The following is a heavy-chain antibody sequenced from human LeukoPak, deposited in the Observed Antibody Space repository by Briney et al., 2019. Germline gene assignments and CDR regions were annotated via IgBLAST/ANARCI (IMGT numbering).Heavy chain of an antibody. D-gene: IGHD5-12*01. CDR2: INWNGRAV. CDR3: AKDRGYSNNVIFHY. CDR1: GFTFSSYA. J-gene: IGHJ4*02. V-gene: IGHV3-9*01. Sequence: GRSLRLSCAASGFTFSSYAMHWVRQVPGKGLEWVSTINWNGRAVGYADSVRGRFTISRDNAKNSVFLQMNSLRGEDTAFYYCAKDRGYSNNVIFHYWGQGTLVTVSS.